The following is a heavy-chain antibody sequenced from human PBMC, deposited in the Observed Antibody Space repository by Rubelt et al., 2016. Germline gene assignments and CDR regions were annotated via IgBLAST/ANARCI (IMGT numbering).Heavy chain of an antibody. CDR1: GYTFTSYA. J-gene: IGHJ6*02. CDR2: INAGNGNT. Sequence: QVQLVQSGAEVKKPGASVKVSCKASGYTFTSYAMHWVRQAPGQRLEWMGWINAGNGNTKYSQKFQGRVTITRETSAGTAYMELSSLRSEDTAVYYCARFALPAVTTAYYYYALDVWGQGTTVTVSS. V-gene: IGHV1-3*01. D-gene: IGHD4-17*01. CDR3: ARFALPAVTTAYYYYALDV.